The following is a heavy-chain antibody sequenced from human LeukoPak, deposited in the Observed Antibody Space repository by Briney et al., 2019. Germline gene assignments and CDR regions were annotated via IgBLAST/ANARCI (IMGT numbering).Heavy chain of an antibody. Sequence: ASVTVSCKASGYTFTSYDIHWVRQATGQGLEWMGWMNPNSGNTGYAQKFQGRVTITRNTSISTAYMELSSLRSEDTAVYYCARGQEQWEPASYWGQGTLVTVLS. CDR3: ARGQEQWEPASY. CDR2: MNPNSGNT. D-gene: IGHD1-26*01. CDR1: GYTFTSYD. V-gene: IGHV1-8*03. J-gene: IGHJ4*02.